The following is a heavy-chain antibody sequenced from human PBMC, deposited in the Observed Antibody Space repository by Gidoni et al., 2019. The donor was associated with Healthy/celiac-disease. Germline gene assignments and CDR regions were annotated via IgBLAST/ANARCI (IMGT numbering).Heavy chain of an antibody. V-gene: IGHV4-59*01. J-gene: IGHJ5*02. CDR1: GGSISSYY. Sequence: QVQLQESGPGLVKPSETLSLICTVSGGSISSYYWSWIRQPPGKGLEWIGYIYYSGSTNYNPSLKSRVTISVDTSKNQFSLKLSSVTAADTAVYYCARVHSSSWYGGWFDPWGQGTLVTVSS. D-gene: IGHD6-13*01. CDR3: ARVHSSSWYGGWFDP. CDR2: IYYSGST.